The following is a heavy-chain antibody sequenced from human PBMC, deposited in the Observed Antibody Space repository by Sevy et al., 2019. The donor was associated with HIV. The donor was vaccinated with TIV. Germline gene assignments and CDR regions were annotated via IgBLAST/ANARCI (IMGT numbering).Heavy chain of an antibody. V-gene: IGHV3-7*01. D-gene: IGHD3-22*01. J-gene: IGHJ4*02. CDR2: IKQDGNEK. CDR3: ASNTYHYDSNTYYPVY. Sequence: GGSLRLSCVASGFNLSPYWMTWVRQAPGKGLEWVANIKQDGNEKYYVDSVKGRFTVSRDNAKNAPYLQMYSLRVEDTAAYFCASNTYHYDSNTYYPVYWGQGTRVTVSS. CDR1: GFNLSPYW.